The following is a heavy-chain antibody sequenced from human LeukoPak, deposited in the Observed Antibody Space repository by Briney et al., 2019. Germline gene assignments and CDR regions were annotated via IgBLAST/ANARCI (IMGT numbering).Heavy chain of an antibody. CDR3: ARADIVVVPAATYYYYGMDV. Sequence: SETLSLTCAVYGGSFSGYYWSWIRQPPGKGLEWVGEIHHSGSTNYNPSLKSRVTISVDTSKNQFSLKLSSVTAADTAVCYCARADIVVVPAATYYYYGMDVWGQGTTVTVSS. CDR1: GGSFSGYY. D-gene: IGHD2-2*01. V-gene: IGHV4-34*01. CDR2: IHHSGST. J-gene: IGHJ6*02.